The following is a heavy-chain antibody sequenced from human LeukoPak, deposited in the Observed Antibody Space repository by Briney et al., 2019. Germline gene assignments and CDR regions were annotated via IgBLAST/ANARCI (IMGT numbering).Heavy chain of an antibody. J-gene: IGHJ5*02. V-gene: IGHV3-7*01. CDR2: IKCDGSGK. CDR3: ARGLGWLDP. CDR1: GFTLSGYW. Sequence: GGSLRLSCAGSGFTLSGYWMTWVRRAPGKGLEWGANIKCDGSGKQYVGSVKGRFTISRDTAKNSLYLQMNSLRVEDMAVYYCARGLGWLDPWGQGTLVTVSS.